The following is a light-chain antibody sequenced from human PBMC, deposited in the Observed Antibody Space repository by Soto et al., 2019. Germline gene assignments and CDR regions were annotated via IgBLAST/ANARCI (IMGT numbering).Light chain of an antibody. J-gene: IGLJ1*01. Sequence: QSVLTQPPSASATPGQRVTISCSGSSSNIGTNYVYWYQQHPGKAPKLLIYEVTYRPSGVSSRFSGSKSGNTASLTISGLQAEDEADYYCNSYTRFSTYVFGTGTKLTVL. CDR3: NSYTRFSTYV. CDR1: SSNIGTNY. V-gene: IGLV2-14*01. CDR2: EVT.